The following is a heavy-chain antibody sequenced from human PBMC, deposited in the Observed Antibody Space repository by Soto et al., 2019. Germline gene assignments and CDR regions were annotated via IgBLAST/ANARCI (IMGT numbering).Heavy chain of an antibody. CDR1: GYRFTSYW. V-gene: IGHV5-51*01. J-gene: IGHJ6*02. CDR3: ARVGAEYYYYYYGMDV. Sequence: GESLKISCKGSGYRFTSYWIGWVRQMPGNGLEWMGIIYPGDSDTRYSPSFQGQVTISADKSISTAYLQWSSLKASDTAMYYCARVGAEYYYYYYGMDVWGQGTTVTVSS. D-gene: IGHD1-26*01. CDR2: IYPGDSDT.